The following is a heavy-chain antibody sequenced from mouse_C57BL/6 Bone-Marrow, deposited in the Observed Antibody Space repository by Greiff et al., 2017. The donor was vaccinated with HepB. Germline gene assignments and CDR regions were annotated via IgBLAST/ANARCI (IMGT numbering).Heavy chain of an antibody. J-gene: IGHJ4*01. D-gene: IGHD3-2*02. Sequence: VQLQQPGAELVKPGASVKLSCKASGYTFTSDWLHGVKRRPGRGLEWSGRFVPNSGGTKYNEKFKSKATLAVDKPSSTAYMQLSSLTSEDSAVYYCERGRQLRSFMDYWGQGTSVTVSS. CDR1: GYTFTSDW. CDR2: FVPNSGGT. V-gene: IGHV1-72*01. CDR3: ERGRQLRSFMDY.